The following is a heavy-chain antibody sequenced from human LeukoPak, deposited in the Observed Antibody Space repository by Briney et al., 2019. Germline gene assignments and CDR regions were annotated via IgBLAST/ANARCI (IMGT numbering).Heavy chain of an antibody. Sequence: SETLSLTCTVSGGSISSHYWSWIRQPPGKGLEWIGYIYYSGSTNYNPSLKSRVTISVDTSKNQFSLKLSSVTAADTAVYYCARGPIFGVVTTWGQGTLVTVSS. D-gene: IGHD3-3*01. V-gene: IGHV4-59*11. CDR3: ARGPIFGVVTT. J-gene: IGHJ4*02. CDR2: IYYSGST. CDR1: GGSISSHY.